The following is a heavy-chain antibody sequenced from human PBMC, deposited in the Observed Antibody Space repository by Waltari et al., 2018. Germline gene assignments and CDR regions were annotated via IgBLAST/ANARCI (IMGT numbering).Heavy chain of an antibody. CDR1: GGTFSSYT. CDR2: IIPCFVVA. Sequence: QVQLVQSGAEVKKPGSSVKVSCKASGGTFSSYTISWVRQAPGQGLEWMGRIIPCFVVANYEQKFQGRLTITAEKSTSTAYMGLSSLGFEDTAVYYCAGGRASTTVTTRCFDPWGQGTLVTVSS. V-gene: IGHV1-69*02. J-gene: IGHJ5*02. D-gene: IGHD4-17*01. CDR3: AGGRASTTVTTRCFDP.